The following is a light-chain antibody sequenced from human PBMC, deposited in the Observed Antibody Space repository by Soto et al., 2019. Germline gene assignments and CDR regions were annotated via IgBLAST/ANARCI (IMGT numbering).Light chain of an antibody. CDR3: QQYGSXPSFT. J-gene: IGKJ3*01. CDR2: SAS. V-gene: IGKV3-20*01. CDR1: QSVSSSY. Sequence: EIVLTQSPGTLSLSPGERATLSCRASQSVSSSYLAWYQQKPGQAPRLLIYSASGRATGIPDRFSGSGSGTDFTLTISRLEPEDFXVYYCQQYGSXPSFTFGPGXKV.